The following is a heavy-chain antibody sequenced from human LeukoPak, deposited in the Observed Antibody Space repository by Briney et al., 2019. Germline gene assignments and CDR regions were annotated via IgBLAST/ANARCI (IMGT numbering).Heavy chain of an antibody. CDR2: ISSSSSYI. V-gene: IGHV3-21*04. CDR3: AKDFLNTQKRVKEERSSWSSYFTY. J-gene: IGHJ4*02. D-gene: IGHD6-13*01. CDR1: GFTFSSYS. Sequence: GGSLRLSCAASGFTFSSYSMNWVRQAPGKGLEWVSSISSSSSYIYYADSVKGRFTISRDNAKNSLYLQMNSLRAEDTAVYYCAKDFLNTQKRVKEERSSWSSYFTYGGKEPWVTVPS.